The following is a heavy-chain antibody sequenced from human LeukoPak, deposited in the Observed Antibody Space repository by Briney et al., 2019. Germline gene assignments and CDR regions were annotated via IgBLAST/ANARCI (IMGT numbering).Heavy chain of an antibody. D-gene: IGHD3-22*01. CDR2: INHSGST. CDR3: ARVQWLLLRQPFDY. V-gene: IGHV4-34*01. CDR1: GGSFSGYY. Sequence: SEPLSLTCAVYGGSFSGYYWSWIRQPPGKGLEWIGEINHSGSTNYNPSLKSRVTISVDTSKNQFSLKLSSVTAADTAVYYCARVQWLLLRQPFDYWGQGTLVTVSS. J-gene: IGHJ4*02.